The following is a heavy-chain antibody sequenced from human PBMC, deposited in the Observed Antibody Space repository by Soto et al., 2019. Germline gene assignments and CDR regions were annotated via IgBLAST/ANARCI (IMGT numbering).Heavy chain of an antibody. CDR2: ITSSSSYT. V-gene: IGHV3-11*06. CDR1: GFTFSDYY. Sequence: PGGSLRLSCAASGFTFSDYYMSWIRQAPGKGLEWVSSITSSSSYTNYADSVKGRFTISRDNVRNSLYLQMNSLRAEDTAVYYCARSLDYGDYVFDYWGQGALVTVSS. D-gene: IGHD4-17*01. J-gene: IGHJ4*02. CDR3: ARSLDYGDYVFDY.